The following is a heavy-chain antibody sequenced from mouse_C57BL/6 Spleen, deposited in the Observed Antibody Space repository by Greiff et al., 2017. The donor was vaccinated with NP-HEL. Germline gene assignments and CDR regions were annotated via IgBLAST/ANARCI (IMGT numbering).Heavy chain of an antibody. CDR3: ARHYYGSSYGFDY. Sequence: VQLKQSGPELVKPGASVKISCKASGYSFTGYYMNWVKQSPEKSLEWIGEINPSTGGTTYNQKFKAKATLTVDKSSSTAYMQLKSLTSEDSAVYYCARHYYGSSYGFDYWGQGTTLTVSS. CDR1: GYSFTGYY. V-gene: IGHV1-42*01. CDR2: INPSTGGT. D-gene: IGHD1-1*01. J-gene: IGHJ2*01.